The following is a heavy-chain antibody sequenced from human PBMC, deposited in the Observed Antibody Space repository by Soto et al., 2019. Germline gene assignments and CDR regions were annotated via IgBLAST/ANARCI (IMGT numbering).Heavy chain of an antibody. Sequence: EVQLLETGGGLVQPGGSLRLSCAASGFIFTNYAMGWVRQAPGKGLEVVSTISGSGGSTFYADSVRGRFTISSDSSKTTLYLQMDSLRAEDTAIYYCAKTGDPTGWVYYFHYWGQGTLVTVSP. V-gene: IGHV3-23*01. CDR3: AKTGDPTGWVYYFHY. D-gene: IGHD6-19*01. CDR1: GFIFTNYA. CDR2: ISGSGGST. J-gene: IGHJ4*02.